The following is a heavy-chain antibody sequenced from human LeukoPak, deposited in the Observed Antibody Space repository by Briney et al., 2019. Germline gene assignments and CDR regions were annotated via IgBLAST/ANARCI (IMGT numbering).Heavy chain of an antibody. Sequence: QPGGSLRLSCAASGFTFTSYAMSWVRQAPGKGLEWVSAISGSGGSTYYADSVKGRFTISRDNSKNTLYLQMNSLRAEDTAVYYCARVFWEKDGFIGAFDIWGQGTMVTVSS. CDR3: ARVFWEKDGFIGAFDI. CDR2: ISGSGGST. CDR1: GFTFTSYA. D-gene: IGHD3-3*01. V-gene: IGHV3-23*01. J-gene: IGHJ3*02.